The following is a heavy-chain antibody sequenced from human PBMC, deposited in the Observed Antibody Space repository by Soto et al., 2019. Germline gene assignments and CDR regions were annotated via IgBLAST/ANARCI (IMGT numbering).Heavy chain of an antibody. CDR3: AKGRVPDGDTPFDS. Sequence: EGQLLEAGGGLVQPGGSLRLSCAVSGFTLSNYAMSWVRQAPGKGLEWVSIITGGSGTTYYADSVKGRFIISRDNSNNTLYLQMSSLRVNDTAVYYCAKGRVPDGDTPFDSWGQGTLVTVSS. CDR1: GFTLSNYA. V-gene: IGHV3-23*01. CDR2: ITGGSGTT. J-gene: IGHJ4*02.